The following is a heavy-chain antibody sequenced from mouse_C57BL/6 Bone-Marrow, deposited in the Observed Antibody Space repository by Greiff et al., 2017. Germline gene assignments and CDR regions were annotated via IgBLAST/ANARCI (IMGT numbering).Heavy chain of an antibody. D-gene: IGHD2-1*01. V-gene: IGHV14-1*01. CDR1: GFNIKDYY. CDR2: IDPEDGDT. Sequence: VQLQQSGAELVRPGASVKLSCTASGFNIKDYYMHWVKQRPEQGLEWIGRIDPEDGDTEYAPKFQGKATMTADTSSNTAYLQLSSLTSEDTAVXYSTNYPSCCYGNWGFAYWGTGTLVTVSA. CDR3: TNYPSCCYGNWGFAY. J-gene: IGHJ3*01.